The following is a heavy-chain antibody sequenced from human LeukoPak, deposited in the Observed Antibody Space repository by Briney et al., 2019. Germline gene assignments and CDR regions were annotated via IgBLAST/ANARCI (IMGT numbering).Heavy chain of an antibody. D-gene: IGHD3-10*01. CDR3: ARSGLWFGEFDY. Sequence: ASVKVSCKASGYTFISYYMHWVRQAPGQGLEWMGIINPLGGRTNYAQKFQGRVTMTSDTSTSTVYVELSSLTSEDTAVYYCARSGLWFGEFDYWGHGTLVTVSS. CDR2: INPLGGRT. J-gene: IGHJ4*01. CDR1: GYTFISYY. V-gene: IGHV1-46*01.